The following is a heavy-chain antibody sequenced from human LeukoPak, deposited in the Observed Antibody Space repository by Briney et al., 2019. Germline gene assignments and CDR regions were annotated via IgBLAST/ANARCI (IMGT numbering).Heavy chain of an antibody. Sequence: ASVKVSCKASGYTFTAYYVHWVRQAPGQGLEWMGWITPNSGGTEYAQKFQGRVTMTRDTSISTAYMELSGLRSDDTAVYYCARGFRLSAIEDWFDPWGQGTLVTISS. J-gene: IGHJ5*02. V-gene: IGHV1-2*02. CDR3: ARGFRLSAIEDWFDP. D-gene: IGHD2-2*02. CDR2: ITPNSGGT. CDR1: GYTFTAYY.